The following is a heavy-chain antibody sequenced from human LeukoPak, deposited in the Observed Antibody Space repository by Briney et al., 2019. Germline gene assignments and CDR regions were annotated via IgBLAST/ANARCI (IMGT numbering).Heavy chain of an antibody. CDR3: ATEGYSYGYSFDY. J-gene: IGHJ4*02. CDR1: GFTFSNAW. V-gene: IGHV3-15*01. Sequence: GGSLRLSCAAAGFTFSNAWMRWVRQAPRDGLGWLVRMKSETDGEKTDYASPVKGRFTISRDESKNTLYLQMNSLKTEDTAVYYCATEGYSYGYSFDYWGQGTLVTVSS. CDR2: MKSETDGEKT. D-gene: IGHD5-18*01.